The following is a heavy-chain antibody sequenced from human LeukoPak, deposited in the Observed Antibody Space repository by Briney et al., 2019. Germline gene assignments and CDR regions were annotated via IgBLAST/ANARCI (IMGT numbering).Heavy chain of an antibody. V-gene: IGHV3-30-3*01. CDR3: ARDLRGSGRKFDY. CDR1: GFTFSSYA. Sequence: PGGSLRRSGAGSGFTFSSYAMHWLRQAPGKGLLSVAVISYDGSNKYYADSVKGRFTISRDNSKNTLYLQMNSLRAEDTAVYYCARDLRGSGRKFDYWGQGTLVTVSS. D-gene: IGHD6-19*01. CDR2: ISYDGSNK. J-gene: IGHJ4*02.